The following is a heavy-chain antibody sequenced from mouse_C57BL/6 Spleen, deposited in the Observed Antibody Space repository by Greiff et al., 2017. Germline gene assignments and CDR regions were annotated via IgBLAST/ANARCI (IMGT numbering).Heavy chain of an antibody. CDR3: ARGLRGHYYAMDY. D-gene: IGHD2-2*01. V-gene: IGHV5-17*01. CDR1: GFTFSDYG. Sequence: DVKLVESGGGLVKPGGSLKLSCAASGFTFSDYGMHWVRQAPEKGLEWVAYISSGSSTIYYADTVKGRFTISRDNAKNTLFLQMTSLRSEDTAMYYCARGLRGHYYAMDYWGQGTSVTVSS. J-gene: IGHJ4*01. CDR2: ISSGSSTI.